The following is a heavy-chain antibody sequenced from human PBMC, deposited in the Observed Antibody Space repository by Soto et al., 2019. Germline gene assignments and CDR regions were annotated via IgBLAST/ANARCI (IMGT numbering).Heavy chain of an antibody. CDR2: IGWNSVNR. J-gene: IGHJ4*02. Sequence: DVHLVESGGGLVQPGRSLRLSCGASGFSFDDYAMHWVRQAPGKGLEWVASIGWNSVNRDYADSVKGRFTISRDNAKNSLYLPMNSLRAEDTALYYCAKDVSGWSAGESPFPVDHWGQGTRVTVSS. CDR1: GFSFDDYA. D-gene: IGHD3-10*01. V-gene: IGHV3-9*01. CDR3: AKDVSGWSAGESPFPVDH.